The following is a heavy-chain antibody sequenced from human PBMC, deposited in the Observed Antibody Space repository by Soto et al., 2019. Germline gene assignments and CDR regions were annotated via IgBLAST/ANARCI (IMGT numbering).Heavy chain of an antibody. J-gene: IGHJ6*04. CDR3: AIEGYGDSEGV. V-gene: IGHV1-3*01. CDR1: GYIFTAYV. Sequence: ASVKVSCKASGYIFTAYVIFWVRQAPGQRPECMGWINAGTGDTNYAQNFQGRVTITTDTSASTAYMELRSLRSDDTAVYYCAIEGYGDSEGVWGKGTTVTVSS. CDR2: INAGTGDT. D-gene: IGHD4-17*01.